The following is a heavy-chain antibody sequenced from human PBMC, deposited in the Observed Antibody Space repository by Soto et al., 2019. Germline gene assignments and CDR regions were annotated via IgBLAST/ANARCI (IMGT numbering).Heavy chain of an antibody. CDR1: GYSFTDYH. CDR2: INPKSGGT. Sequence: ASVKVSCKASGYSFTDYHIHGVLQSRLQWLDWLGRINPKSGGTSTAQKFQGWVTMTTDTSISTASMELTRLTSDDTAIYYCARGDSTDCSNGVCSFFYNHDMDVWGQGTTVTVSS. J-gene: IGHJ6*02. CDR3: ARGDSTDCSNGVCSFFYNHDMDV. V-gene: IGHV1-2*04. D-gene: IGHD2-8*01.